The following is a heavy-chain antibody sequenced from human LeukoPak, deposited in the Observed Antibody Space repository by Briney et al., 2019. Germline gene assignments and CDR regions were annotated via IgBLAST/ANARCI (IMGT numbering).Heavy chain of an antibody. D-gene: IGHD3-22*01. V-gene: IGHV1-18*01. CDR2: ISAYNGNT. CDR1: SYTFTSYG. CDR3: ARSPYYYDSSHYFDY. J-gene: IGHJ4*02. Sequence: ASVKVSCKASSYTFTSYGISWVRQAPGQGLEWMGWISAYNGNTNYAQKLQGRVTMTTDTSTSTAYMELRSLRSDDTAVYYCARSPYYYDSSHYFDYWGQGTLVTVSS.